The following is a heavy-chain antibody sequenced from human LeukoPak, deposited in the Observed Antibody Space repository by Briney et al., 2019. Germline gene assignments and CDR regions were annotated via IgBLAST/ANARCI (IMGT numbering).Heavy chain of an antibody. CDR1: GGSIRSSSYY. CDR2: IYYSEST. Sequence: PSETLSLTCTVSGGSIRSSSYYWGWIRQPPGKGLEWIGSIYYSESTYYNPSLKSRVTISVDTSKNQFSLKLCSVTAADTAVYYCARLGHIVVVVAATPANSNAFDIWGQGTMVTVSS. D-gene: IGHD2-15*01. V-gene: IGHV4-39*01. CDR3: ARLGHIVVVVAATPANSNAFDI. J-gene: IGHJ3*02.